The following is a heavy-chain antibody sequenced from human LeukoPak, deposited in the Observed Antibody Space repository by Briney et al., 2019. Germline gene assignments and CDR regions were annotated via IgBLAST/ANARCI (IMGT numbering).Heavy chain of an antibody. V-gene: IGHV4-34*01. CDR2: INHSGST. CDR1: GGSFSGYY. Sequence: SETLSLTCAVYGGSFSGYYWSWIRQPPGKGLEWIGEINHSGSTNYNPSLKSRDTISVDTSKNQFSLKLSSVTAADTAVYYCARETWIQLWSGRYYYYGMDVWGQGTTVTVSS. CDR3: ARETWIQLWSGRYYYYGMDV. J-gene: IGHJ6*02. D-gene: IGHD5-18*01.